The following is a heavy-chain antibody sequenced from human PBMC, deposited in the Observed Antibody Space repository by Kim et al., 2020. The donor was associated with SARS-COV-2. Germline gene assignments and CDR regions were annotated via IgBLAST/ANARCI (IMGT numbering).Heavy chain of an antibody. CDR3: TREGGGHTFDI. Sequence: YAGSVKGRFIVSRENCKNMVYLQMNSRRAEDTAMYYCTREGGGHTFDIWGQGTRVTVSS. V-gene: IGHV3-33*01. J-gene: IGHJ3*02. D-gene: IGHD3-16*01.